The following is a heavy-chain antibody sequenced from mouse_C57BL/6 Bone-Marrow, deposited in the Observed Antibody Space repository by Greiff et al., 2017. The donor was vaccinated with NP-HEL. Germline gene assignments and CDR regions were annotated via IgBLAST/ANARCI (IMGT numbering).Heavy chain of an antibody. CDR2: INYDGSST. V-gene: IGHV5-16*01. CDR1: GFTFSDYY. Sequence: EVKVEESEGGLVQPGSSMKLSCTSSGFTFSDYYMAWVRQVPEKGLEWVANINYDGSSTYYLDSLKSRFILSRDNAKNILYLQMLSLKSEDTATYYCAREGGLRRRTYAMDYWGQGTSVTVSS. CDR3: AREGGLRRRTYAMDY. D-gene: IGHD2-4*01. J-gene: IGHJ4*01.